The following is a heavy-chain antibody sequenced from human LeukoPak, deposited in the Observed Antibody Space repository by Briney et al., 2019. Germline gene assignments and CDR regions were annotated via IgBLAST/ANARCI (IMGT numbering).Heavy chain of an antibody. CDR2: IYYSGST. Sequence: SETLFLTCTVSGGSISSGGYYWSWIRQHPGKGLEWIGYIYYSGSTYYNPSLKSRVTISVDTSKNQFSLKLSSVTAADTAVYYCARDLPRGWFDPWGQGTLVTVSS. CDR1: GGSISSGGYY. J-gene: IGHJ5*02. V-gene: IGHV4-31*03. D-gene: IGHD3-10*01. CDR3: ARDLPRGWFDP.